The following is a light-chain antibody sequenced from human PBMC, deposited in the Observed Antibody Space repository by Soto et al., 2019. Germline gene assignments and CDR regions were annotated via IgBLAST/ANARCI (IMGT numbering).Light chain of an antibody. J-gene: IGLJ1*01. V-gene: IGLV2-14*01. CDR2: DVS. Sequence: QSALTQPASVSGSPGQSITISCTGTSSDVGGYNYVSWYQQHPGKALKLMIYDVSNRPSGVSNRFSGSKSGNTASLTISGLQAEDEADYYCSSYTSSSLYVFGTGTKLTVL. CDR3: SSYTSSSLYV. CDR1: SSDVGGYNY.